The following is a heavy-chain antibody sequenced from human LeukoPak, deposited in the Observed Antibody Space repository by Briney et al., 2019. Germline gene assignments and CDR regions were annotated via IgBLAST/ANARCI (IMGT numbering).Heavy chain of an antibody. CDR3: ARDRGVYDSSGSPQPFYFDC. CDR2: IYYTGTT. J-gene: IGHJ4*02. Sequence: SETLSLTCAVYSGSFSGYYWSWIRQPPEKGLEWTGSIYYTGTTYYNPSLKSRVTISVDTSKNQFSLKLNSVTAADTAVYYCARDRGVYDSSGSPQPFYFDCWGQGALVTVSS. CDR1: SGSFSGYY. V-gene: IGHV4-34*01. D-gene: IGHD3-22*01.